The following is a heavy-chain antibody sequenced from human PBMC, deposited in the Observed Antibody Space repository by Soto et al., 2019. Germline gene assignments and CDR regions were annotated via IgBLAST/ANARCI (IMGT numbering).Heavy chain of an antibody. V-gene: IGHV4-34*01. J-gene: IGHJ5*02. CDR3: ARASYDFWSGRKNNWFDP. CDR1: GGSFSGYY. CDR2: INHSGST. D-gene: IGHD3-3*01. Sequence: QVQLQQWGAGLLKPSETLSLTCAVYGGSFSGYYWSWIRQPPGKGLEWIGEINHSGSTNYNPSLKRRVTISVDTSKNQFSLKLSSVTAADTAVYYCARASYDFWSGRKNNWFDPWGQGTLVTVSS.